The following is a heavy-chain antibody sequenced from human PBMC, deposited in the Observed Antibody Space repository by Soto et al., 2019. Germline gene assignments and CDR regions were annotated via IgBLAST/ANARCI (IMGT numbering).Heavy chain of an antibody. CDR2: IYYSGST. CDR3: ARIFGVVIQGHYMDV. CDR1: GGSISSSSYY. J-gene: IGHJ6*03. D-gene: IGHD3-3*01. Sequence: QLQLQESGPGLVKPSETLSLTCTVSGGSISSSSYYWGWIRQPPGKGLEWIGSIYYSGSTYYNPSLKRRVTLSVDTSKNQYSMMLSSVPAADTAVYYCARIFGVVIQGHYMDVWGKGTTVTVSS. V-gene: IGHV4-39*01.